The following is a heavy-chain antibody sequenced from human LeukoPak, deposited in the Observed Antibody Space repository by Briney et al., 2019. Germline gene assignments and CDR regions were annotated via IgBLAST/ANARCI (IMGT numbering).Heavy chain of an antibody. CDR1: GFILSRYG. CDR2: ISGGGGGT. V-gene: IGHV3-23*01. CDR3: AKGIGLRPPDY. Sequence: GGSLRLSCTGLGFILSRYGMVWVRQAPGKGLEWVSGISGGGGGTYYADSVKGRFTISRDNVKSTLYLQMNSLRAEDTALYYCAKGIGLRPPDYWGQGTLVTVSS. D-gene: IGHD3-3*01. J-gene: IGHJ4*02.